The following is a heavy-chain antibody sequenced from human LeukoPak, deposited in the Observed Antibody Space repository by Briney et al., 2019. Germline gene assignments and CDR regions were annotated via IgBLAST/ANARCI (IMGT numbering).Heavy chain of an antibody. CDR3: ARTGDYYDSSGYYFGYFQH. D-gene: IGHD3-22*01. CDR2: IYYSGST. J-gene: IGHJ1*01. CDR1: GGSISSYY. Sequence: SETLSLTCTVSGGSISSYYWSWIRQPPGKGLEWIGYIYYSGSTNYNPSLKSRVTISVDTSKNQFSLKLSSVTAADTAVYYCARTGDYYDSSGYYFGYFQHWGQGTLVTVSS. V-gene: IGHV4-59*01.